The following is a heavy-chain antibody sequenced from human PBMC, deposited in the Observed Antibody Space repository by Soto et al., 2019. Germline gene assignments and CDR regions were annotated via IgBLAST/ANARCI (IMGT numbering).Heavy chain of an antibody. Sequence: GVSLRLSCAASGFTFSTYAMHWVRQAPGKGLEWVATISYDGDVKYYADSVRGRFTISRDNSRNTLYLQTDNLRSEDTAVFYCAKDGPGGGWFSFYFDYWGQGALVTVSS. D-gene: IGHD6-19*01. CDR3: AKDGPGGGWFSFYFDY. CDR1: GFTFSTYA. V-gene: IGHV3-30*18. J-gene: IGHJ4*02. CDR2: ISYDGDVK.